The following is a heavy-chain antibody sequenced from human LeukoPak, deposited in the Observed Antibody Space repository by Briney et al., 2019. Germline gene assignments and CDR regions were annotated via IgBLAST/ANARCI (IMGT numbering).Heavy chain of an antibody. CDR2: IYHSGST. V-gene: IGHV4-38-2*02. Sequence: KPSETLSLTCTVSGYSISSGYYWGWIRQPPGKGLEWIGSIYHSGSTYYNPSLKSRVTISVDTSKNQFSLKLSSVTAADTAVYYCAREHDILSLNWFDPWGQGTLVTVSS. D-gene: IGHD3-9*01. CDR3: AREHDILSLNWFDP. J-gene: IGHJ5*02. CDR1: GYSISSGYY.